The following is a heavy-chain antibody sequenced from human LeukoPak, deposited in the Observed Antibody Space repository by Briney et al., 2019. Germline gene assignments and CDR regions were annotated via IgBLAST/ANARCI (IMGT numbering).Heavy chain of an antibody. Sequence: GGSLSLSCAASGFTFSKYWMLWVRQAPGKGLESVSRINTDGTVTTYADSVKGRFTVSRDNADNTMFLQMNSVRDEDTAVYYCATKQWLAPRPDSWGQGTPVTVSS. V-gene: IGHV3-74*01. D-gene: IGHD6-19*01. CDR1: GFTFSKYW. J-gene: IGHJ4*02. CDR3: ATKQWLAPRPDS. CDR2: INTDGTVT.